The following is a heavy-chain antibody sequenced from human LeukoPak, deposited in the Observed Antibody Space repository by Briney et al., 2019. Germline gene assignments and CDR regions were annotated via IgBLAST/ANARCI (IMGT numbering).Heavy chain of an antibody. CDR1: GYTFTSYG. Sequence: ASVKVSCKASGYTFTSYGISWVRQAPGQGLEWMGWIGAYNGNTNYAQKLQGRVTMTTDTSTSTAYMELRSLRSDDTAVYYCARDWDSSSWAPLNWFDPWGQGTLVTVSS. D-gene: IGHD6-13*01. J-gene: IGHJ5*02. V-gene: IGHV1-18*01. CDR3: ARDWDSSSWAPLNWFDP. CDR2: IGAYNGNT.